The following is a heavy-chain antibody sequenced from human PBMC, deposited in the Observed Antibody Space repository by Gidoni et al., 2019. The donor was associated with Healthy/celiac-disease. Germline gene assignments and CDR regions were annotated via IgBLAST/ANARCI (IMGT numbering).Heavy chain of an antibody. V-gene: IGHV3-23*04. CDR3: AKGVLHYYGSGSYYYYYGMDV. CDR2: ISGSGGST. D-gene: IGHD3-10*01. CDR1: GFTFSSYA. Sequence: VQLVESGGGLVQPGGSLRLSCAASGFTFSSYALSCGRQAPGSGLEWVSAISGSGGSTNYTYSVKCRFTISIDNSKNTLYLQMNSLRAVDTAVYYCAKGVLHYYGSGSYYYYYGMDVWGQGTTVTVSS. J-gene: IGHJ6*02.